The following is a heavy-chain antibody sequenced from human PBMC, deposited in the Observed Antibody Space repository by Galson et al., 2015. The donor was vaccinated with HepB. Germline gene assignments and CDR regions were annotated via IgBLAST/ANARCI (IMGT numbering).Heavy chain of an antibody. CDR2: VSSSSSII. V-gene: IGHV3-48*02. J-gene: IGHJ3*01. D-gene: IGHD6-13*01. CDR3: TRVTYTSSWYAPAPDNVDY. Sequence: SLRLSCAASGFSFSRYSMNWVRQAPGKGLEWVSSVSSSSSIIKYADSVKGRFTISRDNAKNSLSLQMNSLRDDDTAVYYCTRVTYTSSWYAPAPDNVDYWGQGTMVTVSS. CDR1: GFSFSRYS.